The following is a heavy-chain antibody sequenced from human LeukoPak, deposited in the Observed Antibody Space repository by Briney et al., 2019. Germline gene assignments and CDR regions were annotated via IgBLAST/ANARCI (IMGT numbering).Heavy chain of an antibody. CDR2: ISYDGSSK. CDR3: ARDGRPEVAGTYFDY. J-gene: IGHJ4*02. Sequence: PGGSLRLSCAASGFAFSSFAMHWVRQAPGKGLEWVAIISYDGSSKYFPGSVKGRFTISRDNSKNTLYLQMNSLRAEDTAVYYCARDGRPEVAGTYFDYWGQGTLVTVSS. CDR1: GFAFSSFA. V-gene: IGHV3-30*04. D-gene: IGHD6-19*01.